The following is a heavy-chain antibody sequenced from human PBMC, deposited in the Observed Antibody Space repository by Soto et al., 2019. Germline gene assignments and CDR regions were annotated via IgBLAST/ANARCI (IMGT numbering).Heavy chain of an antibody. CDR1: GGTFSTYA. Sequence: QVQLVQSGAEVKKPESSVKVSCKAPGGTFSTYAISWVRQAPGQGLEWMGGIIPMFGTANYAQRFQDRVTITADESTKTVYMELSSLRSEDTAVYFFASGMKLWLRRINNGYSGWGQGTLVTVSS. V-gene: IGHV1-69*12. CDR3: ASGMKLWLRRINNGYSG. J-gene: IGHJ4*02. CDR2: IIPMFGTA. D-gene: IGHD5-12*01.